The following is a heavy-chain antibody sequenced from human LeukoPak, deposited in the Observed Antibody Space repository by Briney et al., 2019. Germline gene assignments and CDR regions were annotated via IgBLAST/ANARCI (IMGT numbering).Heavy chain of an antibody. CDR1: GGSISSGDYY. CDR2: IYYSGST. D-gene: IGHD2-21*02. J-gene: IGHJ4*02. CDR3: ARFAANDYYFDY. Sequence: SQTLSLTCTVSGGSISSGDYYWSWIRQPPGKGLEWIGYIYYSGSTYYNPSLKSRVTISVDTSKNQFSLKLSSVTAADTAVYYCARFAANDYYFDYWGQGTLVTVSS. V-gene: IGHV4-30-4*01.